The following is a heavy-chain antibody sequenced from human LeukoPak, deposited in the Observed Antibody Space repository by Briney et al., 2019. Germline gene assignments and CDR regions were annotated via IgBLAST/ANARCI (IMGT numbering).Heavy chain of an antibody. Sequence: PGGSLRLSCAASGFTFSSYAMHWVRQAPGKGLEYVSAISSNGGSTYYANSVKGRFTISRDNSKNTLYLQMGSLRAEDMAVYYCAGDPLRGRDTAMPTRWGSYYYMDAWGKGTTVTVSS. V-gene: IGHV3-64*01. CDR3: AGDPLRGRDTAMPTRWGSYYYMDA. D-gene: IGHD5-18*01. J-gene: IGHJ6*03. CDR1: GFTFSSYA. CDR2: ISSNGGST.